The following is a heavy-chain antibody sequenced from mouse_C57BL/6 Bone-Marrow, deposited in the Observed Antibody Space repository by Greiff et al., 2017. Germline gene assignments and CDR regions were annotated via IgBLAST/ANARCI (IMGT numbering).Heavy chain of an antibody. J-gene: IGHJ4*01. V-gene: IGHV5-15*01. CDR3: ARSGACYSSYDYGFDY. Sequence: EVKLVESGGGLVQPGGSLKLSCAASGFTFSDYGMAWVRQAPRKGPEWVAFISNLAYSIYYADTVTGRFTISRENAKNTLYLEMRSRRSEDTAMYYCARSGACYSSYDYGFDYWGQGTSVTVSS. D-gene: IGHD2-5*01. CDR1: GFTFSDYG. CDR2: ISNLAYSI.